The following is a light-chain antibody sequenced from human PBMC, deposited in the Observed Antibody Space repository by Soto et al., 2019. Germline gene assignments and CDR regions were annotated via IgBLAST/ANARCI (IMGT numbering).Light chain of an antibody. J-gene: IGKJ1*01. CDR3: QQTYSMRT. CDR2: AAS. Sequence: DIPMTQSPSSLSASVGDRVTITCRASQSISSYLSWYQQKPGKAPKLLIYAASSLQSGVPSRFSGSGSGTDFTLTISSLQPEDFATFYCQQTYSMRTFGQGTKVEI. CDR1: QSISSY. V-gene: IGKV1-39*01.